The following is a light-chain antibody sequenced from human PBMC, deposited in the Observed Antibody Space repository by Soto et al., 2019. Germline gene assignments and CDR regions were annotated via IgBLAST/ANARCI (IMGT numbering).Light chain of an antibody. Sequence: QSVLTQPPSASGSPGQSVTISCTGTSSDVGGYNYVSWYQQHPGKAPKLMLFEVSKRPSGVPDRFSGSKSGNTASLTVSGLQAEDEADYYCSSYAGSNKLGVFGTGTKVTFL. CDR3: SSYAGSNKLGV. CDR1: SSDVGGYNY. J-gene: IGLJ1*01. CDR2: EVS. V-gene: IGLV2-8*01.